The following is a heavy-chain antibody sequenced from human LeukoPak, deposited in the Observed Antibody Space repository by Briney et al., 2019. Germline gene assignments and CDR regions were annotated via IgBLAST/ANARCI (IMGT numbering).Heavy chain of an antibody. D-gene: IGHD3-22*01. CDR2: IIPIFGTA. Sequence: SVKVSCKASGGTFSSYAISWVRQAPGQGLEWMGGIIPIFGTANYAQKFQGRVTITADESTSTDYMELSSLRSEDTAVYYCARGGGYYDSSPNWFDPWGQGTLVTVSS. CDR3: ARGGGYYDSSPNWFDP. J-gene: IGHJ5*02. V-gene: IGHV1-69*13. CDR1: GGTFSSYA.